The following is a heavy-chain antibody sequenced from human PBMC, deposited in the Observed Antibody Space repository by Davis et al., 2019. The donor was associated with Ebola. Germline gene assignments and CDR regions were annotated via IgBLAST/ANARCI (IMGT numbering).Heavy chain of an antibody. CDR3: ARVVQVVVIVD. J-gene: IGHJ4*02. Sequence: GESLKISCAASGFTVSSNYMSWVRQAPGKGLEWVSVIYSGGSTYYADSVKGRFTISRDNSKNKLYLQMNSLRAEDTAVYYCARVVQVVVIVDWGQGTLVTVSS. CDR1: GFTVSSNY. V-gene: IGHV3-53*01. CDR2: IYSGGST. D-gene: IGHD3-22*01.